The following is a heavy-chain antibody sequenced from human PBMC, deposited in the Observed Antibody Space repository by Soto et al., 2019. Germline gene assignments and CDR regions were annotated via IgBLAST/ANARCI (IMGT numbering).Heavy chain of an antibody. J-gene: IGHJ4*02. CDR3: AKDSLAYCGGDCYNVGY. V-gene: IGHV3-23*01. D-gene: IGHD2-21*02. CDR1: GLTFSSYA. CDR2: ISGSGGST. Sequence: GGSMRLSCAASGLTFSSYAMSWVRKAPGKGLEWVSAISGSGGSTYYADSVKGRFTISRDNSKNTLYLQMNSLRAEDTAVYYCAKDSLAYCGGDCYNVGYWGQGTLVTVSS.